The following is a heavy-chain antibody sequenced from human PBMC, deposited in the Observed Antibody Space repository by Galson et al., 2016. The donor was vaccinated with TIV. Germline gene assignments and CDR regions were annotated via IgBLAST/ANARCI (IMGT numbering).Heavy chain of an antibody. CDR3: ARDGVVDASMDYYYYYYLDV. D-gene: IGHD5-18*01. V-gene: IGHV3-9*01. CDR2: ISWNSGST. Sequence: SLRLSCAASGFTFDDYAMHWVRQVPGRGLEWVSVISWNSGSTVYADSVKGRFTISRDNAKNTLYLQMNSLRAEDTALYYCARDGVVDASMDYYYYYYLDVWGKGTTVTVSS. J-gene: IGHJ6*03. CDR1: GFTFDDYA.